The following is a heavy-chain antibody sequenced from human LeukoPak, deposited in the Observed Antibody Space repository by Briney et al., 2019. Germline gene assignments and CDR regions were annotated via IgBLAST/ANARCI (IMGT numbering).Heavy chain of an antibody. V-gene: IGHV3-21*01. D-gene: IGHD2-2*01. CDR1: GFTFSTYS. CDR2: ISDRGTYI. J-gene: IGHJ4*02. Sequence: GGSLRLSCTASGFTFSTYSMNWVRQAPGEGLEWVASISDRGTYIYYADSVKGRFTISRDNAKNSLYLQMNSLRAEDTAVYYCANHLACGSTSCPPFDSWGQGTLVTVSS. CDR3: ANHLACGSTSCPPFDS.